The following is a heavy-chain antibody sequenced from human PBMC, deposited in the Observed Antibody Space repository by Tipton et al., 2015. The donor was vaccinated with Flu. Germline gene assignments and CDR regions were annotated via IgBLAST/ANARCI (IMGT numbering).Heavy chain of an antibody. CDR2: IYYSGST. V-gene: IGHV4-59*08. J-gene: IGHJ4*02. CDR1: GGSISSYY. Sequence: TLSLTCTVSGGSISSYYWSWIRQPPGKGLEWIGYIYYSGSTNYNPSLKGRVTISVDTSKNQFSLKLSSVTAADTAVYYCARHGGSGGSYVDYWGQGTLVTVSS. D-gene: IGHD2-15*01. CDR3: ARHGGSGGSYVDY.